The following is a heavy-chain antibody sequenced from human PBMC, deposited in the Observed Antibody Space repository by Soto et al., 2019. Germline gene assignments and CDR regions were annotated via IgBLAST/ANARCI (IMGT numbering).Heavy chain of an antibody. J-gene: IGHJ6*02. CDR2: MYKTGET. CDR3: MKAHESGDFLGMSV. V-gene: IGHV4-61*01. Sequence: ASETLSLTCTVSGGSVSTGMKYWGWVRQPPGKALEFIGYMYKTGETLLNSSLKSRVTLSMETSKNQFSLTLSSATAADTAVYFCMKAHESGDFLGMSVWGPGTTVTVSS. D-gene: IGHD3-10*01. CDR1: GGSVSTGMKY.